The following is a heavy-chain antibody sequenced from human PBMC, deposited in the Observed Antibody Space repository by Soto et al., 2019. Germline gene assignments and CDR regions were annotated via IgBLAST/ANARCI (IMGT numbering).Heavy chain of an antibody. CDR2: ITNSGGST. D-gene: IGHD1-26*01. Sequence: GGSLRLPCADPGFTFSDYSMTRVRPPPGMGLEWVSSITNSGGSTYYADSVKGRFTISRDNSKNRVSLQMNSLRAEDTAVYYCAKDPDDGTYTKFDPWGQGTLVTVSS. J-gene: IGHJ5*02. CDR3: AKDPDDGTYTKFDP. V-gene: IGHV3-23*01. CDR1: GFTFSDYS.